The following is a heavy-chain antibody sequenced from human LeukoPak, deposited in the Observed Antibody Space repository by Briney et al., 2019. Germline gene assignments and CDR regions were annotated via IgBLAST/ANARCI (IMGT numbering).Heavy chain of an antibody. Sequence: ASVKVSCKASGYTFTSYYMHWVRQAPGQGLEWMGIINPSGGSTSYAQKFQGRVTMTRDTPTSTVYMELSRLRSDDTAVYYYARAFSGDAQRDYWGQGTLVTVSS. CDR3: ARAFSGDAQRDY. J-gene: IGHJ4*02. CDR2: INPSGGST. V-gene: IGHV1-46*01. CDR1: GYTFTSYY. D-gene: IGHD7-27*01.